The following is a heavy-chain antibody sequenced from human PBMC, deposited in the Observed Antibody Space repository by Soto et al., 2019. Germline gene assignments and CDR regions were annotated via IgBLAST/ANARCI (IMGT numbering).Heavy chain of an antibody. J-gene: IGHJ6*03. V-gene: IGHV3-66*01. D-gene: IGHD5-12*01. CDR2: IYSGGST. CDR3: ARATYSGYDPHYYYYYYMDV. Sequence: ESGGGLVQPGGSLRLSCAASGFTVSSNYMSWVRQAPGKGLEWVSVIYSGGSTYYADSVKGRFTISRDNSKNTLYLQMNSLRAEDTAVYYCARATYSGYDPHYYYYYYMDVWGKGTTVTVSS. CDR1: GFTVSSNY.